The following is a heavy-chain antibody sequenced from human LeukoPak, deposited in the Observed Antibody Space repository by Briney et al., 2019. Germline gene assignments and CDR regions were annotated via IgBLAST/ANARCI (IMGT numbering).Heavy chain of an antibody. CDR1: GFTFSSYG. V-gene: IGHV3-33*01. D-gene: IGHD3-16*02. CDR3: ARDLRLGELSLPYYYYYGMDV. CDR2: IWYDGSNK. J-gene: IGHJ6*02. Sequence: GGSLRLSCAASGFTFSSYGMHWVRQAPGKGLEWVAVIWYDGSNKYYADSVKGRFTISRDNSKNTLYLQMNSLRAEDTAVYYCARDLRLGELSLPYYYYYGMDVWGQGTRSPSP.